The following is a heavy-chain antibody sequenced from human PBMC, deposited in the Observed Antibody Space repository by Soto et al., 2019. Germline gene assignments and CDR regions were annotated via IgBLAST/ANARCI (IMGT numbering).Heavy chain of an antibody. CDR3: ARGLGDYDFWSAQSPPYYMDV. V-gene: IGHV1-18*01. J-gene: IGHJ6*03. D-gene: IGHD3-3*01. CDR2: INPYNGYT. Sequence: ASVKVSCKTSGYTFIHYGITWVRQAPGQGLEWMGWINPYNGYTDYAQNLQGRVTMTTDTSTTTAYMELRSLRSDDTAVYYCARGLGDYDFWSAQSPPYYMDVWGKGTTVTVS. CDR1: GYTFIHYG.